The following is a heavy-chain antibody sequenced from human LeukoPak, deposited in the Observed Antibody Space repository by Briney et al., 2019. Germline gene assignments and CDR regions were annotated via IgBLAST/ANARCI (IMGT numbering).Heavy chain of an antibody. CDR1: GFTFSSYS. D-gene: IGHD5-18*01. J-gene: IGHJ4*02. V-gene: IGHV3-21*01. CDR2: ISSSSGYI. CDR3: ARSGYSYGLYFDY. Sequence: GGSLRLSCAASGFTFSSYSMNWVRQAPGKGLEWVSSISSSSGYIYYADSVKGRFTISRDNAKNSLYLQMNSLRAEDTAVYYCARSGYSYGLYFDYWGQGTLVTVSS.